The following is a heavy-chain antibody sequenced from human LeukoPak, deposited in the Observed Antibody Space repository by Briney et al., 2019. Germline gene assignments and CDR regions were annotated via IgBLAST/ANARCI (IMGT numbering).Heavy chain of an antibody. CDR3: AKSRNPTVTRLGYYYGMDV. D-gene: IGHD4-17*01. CDR2: ITDNGGTS. J-gene: IGHJ6*04. V-gene: IGHV3-23*01. CDR1: GFTFSSYG. Sequence: PGGSLRLSCAASGFTFSSYGMSWVRQAPGKGLEWVSTITDNGGTSYYADSVKGRFTISRDSSKNMLYLQMNSVRVEDTALYYCAKSRNPTVTRLGYYYGMDVWGKGTTVTVSS.